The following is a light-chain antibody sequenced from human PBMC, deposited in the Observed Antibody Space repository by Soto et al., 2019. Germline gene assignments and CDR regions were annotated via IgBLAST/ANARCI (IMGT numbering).Light chain of an antibody. J-gene: IGKJ2*01. V-gene: IGKV3D-20*01. Sequence: EIVLTQSPGTLSLSPGERATLSCGASQSVSFNYLAWYQQQVGLAPRLLIYDASRRAAGTPDRFSGSGSGTDFTLTIIRLEPVDFAVYVCQQYGSSPYTFGQGTNLESK. CDR3: QQYGSSPYT. CDR2: DAS. CDR1: QSVSFNY.